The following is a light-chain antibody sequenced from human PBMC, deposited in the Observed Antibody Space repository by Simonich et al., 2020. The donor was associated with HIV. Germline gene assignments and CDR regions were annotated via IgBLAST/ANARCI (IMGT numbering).Light chain of an antibody. J-gene: IGKJ1*01. CDR2: AAS. CDR1: QSISSY. V-gene: IGKV1-39*01. CDR3: QQSYSTPRT. Sequence: DIQMTQSPSSLSASVGNRVTITCRASQSISSYLSWYQPKPGKAPKLLIYAASSLQRGVPSRFSGSGSGTDFTLTISSLQPEDFATYFCQQSYSTPRTFGQGTKVEIK.